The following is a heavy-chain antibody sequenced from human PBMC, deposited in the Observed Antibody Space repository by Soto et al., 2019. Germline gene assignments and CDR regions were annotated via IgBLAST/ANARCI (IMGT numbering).Heavy chain of an antibody. CDR1: GYTFTSYG. D-gene: IGHD1-26*01. V-gene: IGHV1-18*01. Sequence: GASVKVSCKASGYTFTSYGIRWVRQAPGQGLEWMGWISAYNGNTNYAQKLQGRVTMTTDTSTSTAYMELRSLRSDDTAVYYCARDSGSYSGYYGMDVWGQGTTVTVSS. CDR2: ISAYNGNT. CDR3: ARDSGSYSGYYGMDV. J-gene: IGHJ6*02.